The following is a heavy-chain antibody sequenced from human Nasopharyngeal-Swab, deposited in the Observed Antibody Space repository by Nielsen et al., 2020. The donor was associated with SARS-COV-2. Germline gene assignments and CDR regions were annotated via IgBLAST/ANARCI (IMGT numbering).Heavy chain of an antibody. J-gene: IGHJ6*02. V-gene: IGHV3-11*04. CDR2: ITYNGRTI. CDR3: ASLLWFGELPSDYYYYGMDV. D-gene: IGHD3-10*01. Sequence: GESLKISCAASGFTFSDYAMSWVRQAPGKGLEWVSGITYNGRTIYYADSVKGRFTISRDNAKNSLYLQMNSLRAEDTAVYYCASLLWFGELPSDYYYYGMDVWGQGTTVTVSS. CDR1: GFTFSDYA.